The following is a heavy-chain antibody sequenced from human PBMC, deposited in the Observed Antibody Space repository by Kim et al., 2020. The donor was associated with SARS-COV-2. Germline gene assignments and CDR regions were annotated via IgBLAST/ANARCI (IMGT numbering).Heavy chain of an antibody. Sequence: SETLSLTCTVSGGSVSSGSDHWSWIRQTPGKGPEWIGFVYYSGTTTYNPSLKSRVTISVDTSKNQFALKVRSVTAADTAVYYCARGRKDGYYHYGMDVWGQGSTGTVS. D-gene: IGHD3-10*01. CDR1: GGSVSSGSDH. J-gene: IGHJ6*02. CDR3: ARGRKDGYYHYGMDV. V-gene: IGHV4-61*01. CDR2: VYYSGTT.